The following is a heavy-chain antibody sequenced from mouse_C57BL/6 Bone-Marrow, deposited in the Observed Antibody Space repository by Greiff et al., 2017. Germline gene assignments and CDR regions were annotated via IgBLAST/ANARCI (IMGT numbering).Heavy chain of an antibody. CDR2: INPSYGTT. D-gene: IGHD1-1*02. CDR3: ARWCFFDY. CDR1: GYSFTDYN. V-gene: IGHV1-39*01. J-gene: IGHJ2*01. Sequence: EVQLQESGPELVKPGASVKISCKASGYSFTDYNMHWVQQSTGKSLEWIGVINPSYGTTSYNQKFKGKATLTVDQSSSPAYMQLNSLTSEDSAVYYCARWCFFDYWGQGTTLTVSS.